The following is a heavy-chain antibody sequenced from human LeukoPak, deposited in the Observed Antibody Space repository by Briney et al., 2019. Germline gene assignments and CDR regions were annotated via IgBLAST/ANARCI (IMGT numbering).Heavy chain of an antibody. Sequence: GGSLRLSCAASGFTFSTYTMHWVRQAPGMGLEWVAVISYDGSLKYYADSVKGRFTISRDNSKNTVFLQMNSLRAEDTAVYYCARGDYYGSGSYWYYFDYWGQGTLVTVSS. J-gene: IGHJ4*02. CDR1: GFTFSTYT. CDR3: ARGDYYGSGSYWYYFDY. CDR2: ISYDGSLK. V-gene: IGHV3-30*04. D-gene: IGHD3-10*01.